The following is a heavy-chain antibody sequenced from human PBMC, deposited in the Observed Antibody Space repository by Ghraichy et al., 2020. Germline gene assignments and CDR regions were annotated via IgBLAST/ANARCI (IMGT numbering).Heavy chain of an antibody. CDR2: ISGSGGST. Sequence: GGSLRLSCAASGFTFSSYAMSWVRQAPGKGLEWVSGISGSGGSTYYADSVKGRFAISRDNSKSTLYLQMNSLRAEDTAIYYCAKGVSYDWGSLTSLHYWGHGTLVTVSS. J-gene: IGHJ4*01. D-gene: IGHD3-16*01. CDR3: AKGVSYDWGSLTSLHY. V-gene: IGHV3-23*01. CDR1: GFTFSSYA.